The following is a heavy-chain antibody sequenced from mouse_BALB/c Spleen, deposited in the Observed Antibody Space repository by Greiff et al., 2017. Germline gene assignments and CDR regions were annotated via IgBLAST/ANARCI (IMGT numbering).Heavy chain of an antibody. CDR2: ISSGGSYT. D-gene: IGHD1-1*01. CDR3: TRGAGSRFAY. CDR1: GFTFSSYT. J-gene: IGHJ3*01. Sequence: EVQGVESGGGLVKPGGSLKLSCAASGFTFSSYTMSWVRQTPEKRLEWVATISSGGSYTYYPDSVKGRFTISRDNAKNTLYLQMSSLKSEDTAMYYCTRGAGSRFAYWGQGTLVTVSA. V-gene: IGHV5-6-4*01.